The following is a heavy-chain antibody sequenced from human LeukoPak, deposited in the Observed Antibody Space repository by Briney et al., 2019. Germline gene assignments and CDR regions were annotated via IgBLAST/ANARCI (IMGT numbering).Heavy chain of an antibody. CDR3: ARGKSDYYDSSGYYYHY. Sequence: SETLSLTCAVYGGSFSGYYWSWIRQPPGKGLEWIGEINHSGSTNYNPSLKSRVTISVDTSKNQFSLKLSSVTAADTAVYYCARGKSDYYDSSGYYYHYWGQGTLVTVSS. J-gene: IGHJ4*02. CDR1: GGSFSGYY. CDR2: INHSGST. V-gene: IGHV4-34*01. D-gene: IGHD3-22*01.